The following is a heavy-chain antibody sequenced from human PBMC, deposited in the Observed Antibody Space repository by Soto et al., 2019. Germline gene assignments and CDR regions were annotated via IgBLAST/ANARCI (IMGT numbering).Heavy chain of an antibody. CDR1: GGSISSGGYY. CDR2: IYYSGST. J-gene: IGHJ5*02. D-gene: IGHD2-2*01. CDR3: AREGYCSSTSCYEFYWFDP. V-gene: IGHV4-31*03. Sequence: SETLSLTCTVSGGSISSGGYYWSWIRQHPGKGLEWIGYIYYSGSTYYNPSLKSRVTISVDTSKNQFSLKLSSVTAADTAVYYCAREGYCSSTSCYEFYWFDPWGQGTLVTVSS.